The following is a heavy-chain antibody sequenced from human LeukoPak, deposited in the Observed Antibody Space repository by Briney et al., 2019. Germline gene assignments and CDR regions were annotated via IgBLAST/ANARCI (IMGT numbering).Heavy chain of an antibody. D-gene: IGHD3-3*01. CDR1: GFTFDSYA. J-gene: IGHJ5*02. CDR2: ISSSGSTI. Sequence: GGSLRLSCAASGFTFDSYAMSWIRQAPGKGLEWVSYISSSGSTIYYADSVKGRFTISRDNAKNSLYLQMNSLRAEDTAVYYCARGVTIFAPNWFDPWGQGTLVTVSS. CDR3: ARGVTIFAPNWFDP. V-gene: IGHV3-11*04.